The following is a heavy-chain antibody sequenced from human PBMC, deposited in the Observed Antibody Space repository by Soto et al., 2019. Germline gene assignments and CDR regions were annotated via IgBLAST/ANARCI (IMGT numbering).Heavy chain of an antibody. V-gene: IGHV2-5*02. Sequence: QITLKKSGPPLVKPTQTLTLTCTFSGFSLSTSGVGVGWIRQPPGKALEWLALIYWDNDRRYSPSLKNRLTXTKDTSKNQVVLTMTNMDPVDTATYYCVHRVDLWTWGQGTLVTVSS. D-gene: IGHD3-10*01. CDR1: GFSLSTSGVG. CDR3: VHRVDLWT. J-gene: IGHJ5*02. CDR2: IYWDNDR.